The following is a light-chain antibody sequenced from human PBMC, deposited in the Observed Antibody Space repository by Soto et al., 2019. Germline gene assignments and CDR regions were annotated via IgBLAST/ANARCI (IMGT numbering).Light chain of an antibody. CDR1: QSVSIH. CDR3: QQYSKWPPIT. CDR2: DAS. V-gene: IGKV3-15*01. Sequence: EIVLTQSPGTLSLSLGERATLSCRASQSVSIHLAWYQQKPGQAPRLLIYDASTRATGIPARFSGSGSGTEFTLTISSLQSEDFAVYYCQQYSKWPPITFGQGTRLEIK. J-gene: IGKJ5*01.